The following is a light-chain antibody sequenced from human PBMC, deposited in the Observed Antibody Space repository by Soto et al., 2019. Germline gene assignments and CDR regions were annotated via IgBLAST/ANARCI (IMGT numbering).Light chain of an antibody. CDR1: SVGGYS. V-gene: IGLV3-21*04. CDR2: SDT. CDR3: QVWDSNSDHVV. Sequence: SSELTQPPSVSVAPGKTARITCGGNSVGGYSVHWYQQKPGQAPVLVIYSDTDRPSGIPERFSASNSGNTATLTISRVEAGDEADYYYQVWDSNSDHVVFGGGTKLTVL. J-gene: IGLJ2*01.